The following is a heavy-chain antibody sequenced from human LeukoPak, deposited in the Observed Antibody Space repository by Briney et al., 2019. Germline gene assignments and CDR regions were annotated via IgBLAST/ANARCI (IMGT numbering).Heavy chain of an antibody. CDR3: ARVEGGYDLGLFDY. D-gene: IGHD5-12*01. CDR2: IYTSGST. Sequence: SETLSLTCTVSGGSISSYYWSWIRQPAGKGLEWIGRIYTSGSTNCNPSLKSRVTMSVDTSKNQFSLKLSSVTAADTAVYYCARVEGGYDLGLFDYWGQGTLVTVSS. V-gene: IGHV4-4*07. CDR1: GGSISSYY. J-gene: IGHJ4*02.